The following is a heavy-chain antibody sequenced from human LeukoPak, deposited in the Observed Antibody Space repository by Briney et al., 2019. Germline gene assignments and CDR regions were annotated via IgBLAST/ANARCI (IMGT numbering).Heavy chain of an antibody. CDR2: ISWNSGSI. J-gene: IGHJ4*02. Sequence: GRSLRLSCAASGFTFDDYAMHWVRQAPGKGLEWVAGISWNSGSIGYADSVKGRFTISRDNAKNSLYLQMNSLRAEDTALYYCAKGNQLWFSFDYWGQGTLVTVSS. V-gene: IGHV3-9*01. CDR1: GFTFDDYA. CDR3: AKGNQLWFSFDY. D-gene: IGHD5-18*01.